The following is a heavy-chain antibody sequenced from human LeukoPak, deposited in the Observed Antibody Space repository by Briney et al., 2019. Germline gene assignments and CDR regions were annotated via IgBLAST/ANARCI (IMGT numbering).Heavy chain of an antibody. CDR1: GFTFSDYY. Sequence: GGSLRLSCAASGFTFSDYYMSWIRQAPGKGLEWVSYISSSGSTIYYADSVKGRFTISRENAKNTLYLQMNSLTVEDTAVYYCARATAEAGTDYWGQGTLVTVSS. CDR3: ARATAEAGTDY. V-gene: IGHV3-11*04. D-gene: IGHD6-19*01. CDR2: ISSSGSTI. J-gene: IGHJ4*02.